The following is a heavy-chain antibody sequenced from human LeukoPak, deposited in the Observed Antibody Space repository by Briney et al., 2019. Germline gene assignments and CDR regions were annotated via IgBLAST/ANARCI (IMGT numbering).Heavy chain of an antibody. D-gene: IGHD2-2*01. CDR2: IKQDGSDQ. J-gene: IGHJ4*02. Sequence: GGSLRLSCAASGFPFNNFWMSWVRQAPGRGLEWVANIKQDGSDQNYVDSVKGRFTLSRDNAKNSLSLQMYSLRVEDTAVYYRARPSGTSSYRHLDLWGQGTLVTVSS. CDR3: ARPSGTSSYRHLDL. V-gene: IGHV3-7*01. CDR1: GFPFNNFW.